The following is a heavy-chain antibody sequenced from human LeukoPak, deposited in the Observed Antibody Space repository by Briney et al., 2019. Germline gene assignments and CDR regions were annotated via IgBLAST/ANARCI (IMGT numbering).Heavy chain of an antibody. J-gene: IGHJ4*02. CDR2: IRSKAYGGTT. V-gene: IGHV3-49*04. CDR3: IPLYYDRSGYYPSNDY. Sequence: GGSLRLSCTASGFTFGDYAMSWVRQAPGKGLEWVGFIRSKAYGGTTEYAASVKGRFTISRDDSKSIAYLQMNSLKTEDTAVYYCIPLYYDRSGYYPSNDYWGQGTLVTVSS. CDR1: GFTFGDYA. D-gene: IGHD3-22*01.